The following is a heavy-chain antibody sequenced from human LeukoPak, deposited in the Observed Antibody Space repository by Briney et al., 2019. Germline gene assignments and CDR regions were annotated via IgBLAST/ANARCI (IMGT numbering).Heavy chain of an antibody. J-gene: IGHJ4*02. CDR1: GYTFSDYH. Sequence: GASVKVSCKASGYTFSDYHMHWVRQAPGQGLEWMGRINPNTGGTNYAQKFQGRVTMTTDTSMSTAYMDLTRLTSDDTAVYYCARSGDYLSPVFDYWGQGTLITVSS. V-gene: IGHV1-2*02. D-gene: IGHD4-17*01. CDR2: INPNTGGT. CDR3: ARSGDYLSPVFDY.